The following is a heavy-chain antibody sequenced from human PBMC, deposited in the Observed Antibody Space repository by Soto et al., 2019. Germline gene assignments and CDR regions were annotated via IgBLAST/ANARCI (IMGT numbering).Heavy chain of an antibody. D-gene: IGHD2-2*01. J-gene: IGHJ4*02. CDR2: ISYDGSNK. Sequence: SLRLSCAASGFTFSSYAMHWGRQAPGKGLEWVAVISYDGSNKYYTDSVKGRFTISRDNSKNTLYLQMNSLSAEDTAVYYCARAYKRLPAALQFHYFDTWGQGTLVTVSS. CDR1: GFTFSSYA. V-gene: IGHV3-30-3*01. CDR3: ARAYKRLPAALQFHYFDT.